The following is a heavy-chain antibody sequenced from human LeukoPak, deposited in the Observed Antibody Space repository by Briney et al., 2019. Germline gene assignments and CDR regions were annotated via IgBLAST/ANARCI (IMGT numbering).Heavy chain of an antibody. CDR2: ISGSGGST. V-gene: IGHV3-23*01. J-gene: IGHJ6*02. D-gene: IGHD3-3*01. Sequence: GGSLRLSCAASGFTFSSYAMSWVRQAPGKGLEWVSAISGSGGSTYYADSVKGRFTISRDNSKNTLYLQMNSLRAEDTAVYYCAKDFGEYDFWSDYWVRNGMDVWGQGTTVTVSS. CDR1: GFTFSSYA. CDR3: AKDFGEYDFWSDYWVRNGMDV.